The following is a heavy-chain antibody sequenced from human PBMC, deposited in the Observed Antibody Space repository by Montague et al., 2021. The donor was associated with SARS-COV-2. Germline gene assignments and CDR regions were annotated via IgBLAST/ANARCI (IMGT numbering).Heavy chain of an antibody. Sequence: CAISGDSVSSNSATWNRIRQSPSRGLEWLGRTYYRSMWKSDYARSVKSRIAINPDTSKNQFSLQLSSVTPEDTALYYCVRGIEAAGSYDYWGRGTLVTVSS. J-gene: IGHJ4*02. CDR1: GDSVSSNSAT. CDR2: TYYRSMWKS. V-gene: IGHV6-1*01. D-gene: IGHD6-13*01. CDR3: VRGIEAAGSYDY.